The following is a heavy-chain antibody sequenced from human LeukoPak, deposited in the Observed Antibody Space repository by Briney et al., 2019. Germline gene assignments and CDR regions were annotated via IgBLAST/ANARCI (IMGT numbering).Heavy chain of an antibody. D-gene: IGHD3-10*01. Sequence: SQTLSLTCTVSGGSISSGSYYWSWIRQPAGKGLEWIGRIYTSGSTNYNPSLKSRVTIPVDTSKNQFSLKLSSVTAADTAVYYCARHRSASGDFFDPWGQGTLVTVSS. V-gene: IGHV4-61*02. CDR3: ARHRSASGDFFDP. CDR1: GGSISSGSYY. J-gene: IGHJ5*02. CDR2: IYTSGST.